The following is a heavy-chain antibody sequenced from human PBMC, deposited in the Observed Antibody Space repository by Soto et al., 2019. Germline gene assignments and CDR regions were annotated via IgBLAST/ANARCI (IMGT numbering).Heavy chain of an antibody. V-gene: IGHV4-39*01. Sequence: SETLSHTSTVSGGSIRSSSYYWGWLRQPPGKGLEWIGSIYYSGSTYYNPSLKSRVTISVDTSKNQFSLKLSSVTAADTAVYYCAGSSGWSFFDYWGQGTLVTVSS. CDR2: IYYSGST. D-gene: IGHD6-19*01. CDR3: AGSSGWSFFDY. CDR1: GGSIRSSSYY. J-gene: IGHJ4*02.